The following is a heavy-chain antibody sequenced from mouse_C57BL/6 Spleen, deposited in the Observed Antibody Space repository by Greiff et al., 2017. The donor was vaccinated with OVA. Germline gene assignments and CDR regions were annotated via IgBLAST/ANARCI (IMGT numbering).Heavy chain of an antibody. Sequence: QVTLKESGPGILQPSQTLSLTCSFSGFSLSTSGMGVSWLRPPPGQGLEWLAHTYWDDDKRYNPSLKSRLTISKDTSRNQVFLKITSVDTADAATYYCARRMVGPYWYFDVWGTGTTVTVSS. D-gene: IGHD1-1*02. V-gene: IGHV8-12*01. J-gene: IGHJ1*03. CDR3: ARRMVGPYWYFDV. CDR2: TYWDDDK. CDR1: GFSLSTSGMG.